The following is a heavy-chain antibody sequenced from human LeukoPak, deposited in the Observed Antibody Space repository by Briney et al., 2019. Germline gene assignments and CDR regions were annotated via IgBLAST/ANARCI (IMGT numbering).Heavy chain of an antibody. CDR3: ARGYCSSTSRRGGWFDP. V-gene: IGHV1-8*03. Sequence: ASVKVSCKASGYTFTRYDINWVRQATGQGLEWMGWMNPNSGNTGYAQKFQGRVTITRNTSISTAYMELSSLRSEDTAVYYCARGYCSSTSRRGGWFDPWGQGTLVTVSS. CDR2: MNPNSGNT. CDR1: GYTFTRYD. J-gene: IGHJ5*02. D-gene: IGHD2-2*01.